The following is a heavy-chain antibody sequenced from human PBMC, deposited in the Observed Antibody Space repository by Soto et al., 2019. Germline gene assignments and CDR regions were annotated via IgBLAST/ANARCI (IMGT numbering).Heavy chain of an antibody. CDR3: ARHGNVEMATMEVDC. J-gene: IGHJ4*02. CDR1: GGSISSYY. D-gene: IGHD5-12*01. CDR2: IYYSGST. Sequence: QVQLQESGPGLVKPSETLSLTCTVSGGSISSYYWSWIRQPPGKGLEWIGYIYYSGSTNYNPSLKSRVTISVDTSKNQFPLKLSYVTAADTAVYYCARHGNVEMATMEVDCWGQGTLVTVSS. V-gene: IGHV4-59*08.